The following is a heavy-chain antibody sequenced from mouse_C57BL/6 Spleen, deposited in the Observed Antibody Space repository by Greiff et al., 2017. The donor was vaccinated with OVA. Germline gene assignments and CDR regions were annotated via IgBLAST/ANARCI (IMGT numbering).Heavy chain of an antibody. CDR1: GYSITSGYY. CDR3: ARRGYDYDVFAY. D-gene: IGHD2-4*01. J-gene: IGHJ3*01. Sequence: EVQVVESGPGLVKPSQSLSLTCSVTGYSITSGYYWNWIRQFPGNKLEWMGYISYDGSNNYNPSLKNPISITRDTSTNQFFLKLNSVTTEDTATYYCARRGYDYDVFAYWGQGTLVTVSA. CDR2: ISYDGSN. V-gene: IGHV3-6*01.